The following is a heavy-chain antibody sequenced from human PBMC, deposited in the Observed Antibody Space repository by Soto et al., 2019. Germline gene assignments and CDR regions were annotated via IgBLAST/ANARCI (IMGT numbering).Heavy chain of an antibody. CDR1: GYTFTSYA. D-gene: IGHD3-22*01. V-gene: IGHV1-3*01. Sequence: ASVKVSCKASGYTFTSYAMHWVRQAPGQRLEWMGWINAGNGNTKYSQKFQGRVTITRDTSASTAYMEVSSLRSEDTAVYYCARAAYYYDSSGYYPRDYWGQRSPDTVSS. J-gene: IGHJ4*02. CDR2: INAGNGNT. CDR3: ARAAYYYDSSGYYPRDY.